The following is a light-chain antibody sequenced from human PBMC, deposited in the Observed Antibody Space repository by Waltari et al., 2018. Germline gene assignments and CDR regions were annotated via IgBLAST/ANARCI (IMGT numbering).Light chain of an antibody. Sequence: DIQMTQSPSSLSASVGDRVTITCRASQSISSYLNWYQQKPGKAPKRRIYAASHLQSGVPSRFSGSGSATDFTLTISSLQPEDFATYYCQQSYSTPPYTFGQGTSLAIK. J-gene: IGKJ2*01. CDR1: QSISSY. CDR2: AAS. CDR3: QQSYSTPPYT. V-gene: IGKV1-39*01.